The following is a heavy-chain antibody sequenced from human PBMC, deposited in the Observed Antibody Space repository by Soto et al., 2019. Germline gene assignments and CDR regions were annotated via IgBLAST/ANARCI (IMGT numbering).Heavy chain of an antibody. V-gene: IGHV4-39*01. CDR1: GGSISSSSYY. CDR3: ARLWLGPYYFDY. J-gene: IGHJ4*02. D-gene: IGHD6-19*01. CDR2: IYYSGST. Sequence: SETLSLTCTVSGGSISSSSYYWGWIRQPPGKGLEWIGSIYYSGSTYYNPSLKSRVTISVDTSKNQFSLKLSSVTAADTAVYYCARLWLGPYYFDYWGQGTLVTVSS.